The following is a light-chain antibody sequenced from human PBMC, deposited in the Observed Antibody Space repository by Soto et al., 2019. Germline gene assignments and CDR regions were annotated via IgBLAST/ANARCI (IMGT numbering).Light chain of an antibody. J-gene: IGKJ1*01. CDR3: QQYNRWHTVA. CDR1: QTVSSN. CDR2: GAS. V-gene: IGKV3-15*01. Sequence: EIVMTQSPATLSVSPGERATLSCRASQTVSSNLAWYQQKPGQAPSLLLYGASTRATGIPARFSGSGSGTEFTLTISRLQSENFAVYYCQQYNRWHTVAFGQGTKVEIK.